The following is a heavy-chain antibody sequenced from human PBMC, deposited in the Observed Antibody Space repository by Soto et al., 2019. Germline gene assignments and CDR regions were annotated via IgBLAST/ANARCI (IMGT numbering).Heavy chain of an antibody. CDR2: IYYSGST. CDR1: GGSISSYY. D-gene: IGHD6-6*01. V-gene: IGHV4-59*01. Sequence: PSETLSLTCTVSGGSISSYYWSWIGQPPGKGLEWIGYIYYSGSTNYNPSLKSRVTISVDTSKNQFSLKLSSVTAADTAVYYCARGLRSSSPHFDYWGQGTLVTVSS. J-gene: IGHJ4*02. CDR3: ARGLRSSSPHFDY.